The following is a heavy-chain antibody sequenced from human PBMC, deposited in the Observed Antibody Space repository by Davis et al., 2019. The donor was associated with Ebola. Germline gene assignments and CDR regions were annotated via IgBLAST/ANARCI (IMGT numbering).Heavy chain of an antibody. CDR1: GFTFGDYA. V-gene: IGHV3-49*03. CDR2: IRSKAYGGTT. Sequence: GESLKISCTASGFTFGDYAMSWFRQAPGKGLEWVGFIRSKAYGGTTEYAASVKGRFTISRDDSKSIAYLQMNSLKTEDTAVYYCTRDGAGVVVPAAIDYWGQGTLVTVSS. J-gene: IGHJ4*02. CDR3: TRDGAGVVVPAAIDY. D-gene: IGHD2-2*01.